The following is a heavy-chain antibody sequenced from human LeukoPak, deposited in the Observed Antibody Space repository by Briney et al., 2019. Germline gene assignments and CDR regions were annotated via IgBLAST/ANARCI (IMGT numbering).Heavy chain of an antibody. CDR2: INHSGGT. Sequence: SETLSLTCAVSGGTFSGFSWHWIRQPPGKGPEWMGEINHSGGTTYNPSLKSRGTISVNTSNTQFSLIMSTGTAAEAAVYYCTVEREVADGLERVNAFDIWGHGTMVTVSS. J-gene: IGHJ3*02. CDR3: TVEREVADGLERVNAFDI. CDR1: GGTFSGFS. V-gene: IGHV4-34*08. D-gene: IGHD5-24*01.